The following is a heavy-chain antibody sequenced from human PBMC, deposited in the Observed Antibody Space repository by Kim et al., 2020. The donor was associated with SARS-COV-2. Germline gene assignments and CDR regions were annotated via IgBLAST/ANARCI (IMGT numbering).Heavy chain of an antibody. J-gene: IGHJ4*02. Sequence: ASVKVSCKASGYTFTGYYMHWVRQAPGQGLEWMGWINPNSGGTNYAQKFQGRVTMTRDTSISTAYMELSRLRSDDTAVYYCARDREWLRIFDYWGQGTLVTVSS. CDR2: INPNSGGT. CDR1: GYTFTGYY. CDR3: ARDREWLRIFDY. V-gene: IGHV1-2*02. D-gene: IGHD5-12*01.